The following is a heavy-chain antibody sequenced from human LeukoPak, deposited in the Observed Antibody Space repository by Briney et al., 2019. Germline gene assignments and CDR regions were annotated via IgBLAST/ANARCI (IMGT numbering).Heavy chain of an antibody. V-gene: IGHV1-46*01. D-gene: IGHD3-16*01. CDR1: GYTFTSYY. J-gene: IGHJ4*02. Sequence: ASVKVSCKASGYTFTSYYMHWVRQAPGQGLEWMGIINPSGGSTSYAQKFQGRVTMTRDTSTSTVYMELSRLRSDDTAVYYSATQRGSYLWGTDFDYWGQGTLVTVSS. CDR2: INPSGGST. CDR3: ATQRGSYLWGTDFDY.